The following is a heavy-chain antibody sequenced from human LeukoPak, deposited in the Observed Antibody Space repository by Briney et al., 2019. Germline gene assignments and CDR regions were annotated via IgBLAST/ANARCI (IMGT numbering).Heavy chain of an antibody. V-gene: IGHV3-7*01. CDR2: IKQDGREK. Sequence: GGSLKLSCAASGFTFSNYWMSWVRQAPGQGLEWVAKIKQDGREKYYVDSMKGRFTISRDNAKNSLYLQLNSLRAEDTAVYYRAREMPFGDSFDYWGQGALVTVSS. J-gene: IGHJ4*02. CDR1: GFTFSNYW. D-gene: IGHD3-16*01. CDR3: AREMPFGDSFDY.